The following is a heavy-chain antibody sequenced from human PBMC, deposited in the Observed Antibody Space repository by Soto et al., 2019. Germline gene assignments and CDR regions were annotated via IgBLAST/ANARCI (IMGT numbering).Heavy chain of an antibody. CDR1: GFTFSSYA. J-gene: IGHJ6*02. D-gene: IGHD1-20*01. CDR3: AKGRGTITRYFGMDV. CDR2: ISGSGGST. Sequence: EVQLLESGGGLVQPGGSLRLLCAASGFTFSSYAMSWVRQAPGKGLEWASDISGSGGSTYYADSVKGRFTISRDNSKSTLYLQMNSLRAEDTAIYFCAKGRGTITRYFGMDVWGQGTTVTVSS. V-gene: IGHV3-23*01.